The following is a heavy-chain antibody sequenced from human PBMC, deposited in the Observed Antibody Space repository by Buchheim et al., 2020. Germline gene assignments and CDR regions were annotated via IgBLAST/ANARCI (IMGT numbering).Heavy chain of an antibody. V-gene: IGHV4-61*01. Sequence: QVQLQESGPGLVKPSETLSLTCTVSGSSVSSGSYYWSWIRQPPGKGLEWIGYIYYSGSTNYNPSLKSRVTISVDTSKNHFSLKLSSVTAADTAVYYCARGTSIAAAGAHFDYWGQGTL. CDR3: ARGTSIAAAGAHFDY. CDR2: IYYSGST. D-gene: IGHD6-13*01. J-gene: IGHJ4*02. CDR1: GSSVSSGSYY.